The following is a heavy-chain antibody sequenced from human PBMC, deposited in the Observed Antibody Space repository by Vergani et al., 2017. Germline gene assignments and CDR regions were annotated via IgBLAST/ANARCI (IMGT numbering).Heavy chain of an antibody. Sequence: EVQLVESGGGLIQPGGSLRLSCAASGFTVSSNYMSWVRQAPGKGLEWVSVIYSGGSTYYADSVKGRFTISRDNSKNTLYLQMNSLRAEDTAVYYCARVPIYDSSGTGDYWGQGTLVTVSS. CDR1: GFTVSSNY. J-gene: IGHJ4*02. CDR2: IYSGGST. V-gene: IGHV3-53*01. D-gene: IGHD3-22*01. CDR3: ARVPIYDSSGTGDY.